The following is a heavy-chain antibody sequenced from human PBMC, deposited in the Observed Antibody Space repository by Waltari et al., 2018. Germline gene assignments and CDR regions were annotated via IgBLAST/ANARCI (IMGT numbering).Heavy chain of an antibody. V-gene: IGHV1-18*01. D-gene: IGHD3-3*01. CDR2: VSADNGNT. CDR1: GYTFTSYG. J-gene: IGHJ4*02. Sequence: QVQLVQSGAEVKKPGASVKVSCKASGYTFTSYGISWVRQAPGQGLEWMGWVSADNGNTNDAQKIQGRVTMTTDTATSTAYMELRSLRSDDTAVYYCARVATYYDFWSGYTSGYFDYWGQGTLVTVSS. CDR3: ARVATYYDFWSGYTSGYFDY.